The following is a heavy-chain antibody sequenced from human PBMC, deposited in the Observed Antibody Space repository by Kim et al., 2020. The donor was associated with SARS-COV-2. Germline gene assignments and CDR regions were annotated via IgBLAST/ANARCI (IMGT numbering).Heavy chain of an antibody. CDR2: INHSGST. CDR1: GGSFSGYY. V-gene: IGHV4-34*01. J-gene: IGHJ5*02. D-gene: IGHD3-10*01. Sequence: SETLSLTCAVYGGSFSGYYWSWIRQPPGKGLEWIGEINHSGSTNYNPSLKSRVTISVDTSKNQFSLKLSSVTAADTAVYYGARVDRAYYYAPGYNWFDPWGQGTLVTVSS. CDR3: ARVDRAYYYAPGYNWFDP.